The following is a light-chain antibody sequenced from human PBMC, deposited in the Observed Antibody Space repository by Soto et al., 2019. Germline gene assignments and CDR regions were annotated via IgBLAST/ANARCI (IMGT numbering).Light chain of an antibody. V-gene: IGKV1-5*01. Sequence: DIQMTQSPSTLSGSIGDRGTITCRASQNINAWLAWYQQKPGKAPKLLIYDVSTLDSGVPSRFSGSASGTEFTLTINNLESDDFATYYCQQYHRYSTFGQGTKVDIK. CDR2: DVS. CDR3: QQYHRYST. CDR1: QNINAW. J-gene: IGKJ1*01.